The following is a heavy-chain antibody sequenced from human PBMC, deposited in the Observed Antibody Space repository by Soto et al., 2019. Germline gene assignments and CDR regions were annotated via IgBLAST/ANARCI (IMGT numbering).Heavy chain of an antibody. V-gene: IGHV4-39*01. CDR3: ARGPYLYDYFWGSYRHFDY. CDR2: IYYSGST. CDR1: GGSISSSSYY. J-gene: IGHJ4*02. Sequence: QLQLQESGPGLVKPSETLSLTCTVSGGSISSSSYYWGWIRQPPGKGLEWIGSIYYSGSTYYNPSLKSRVTISVDTSKNQFSLKLSSVTAADTAVYYCARGPYLYDYFWGSYRHFDYWGQGTLVTVSS. D-gene: IGHD3-16*02.